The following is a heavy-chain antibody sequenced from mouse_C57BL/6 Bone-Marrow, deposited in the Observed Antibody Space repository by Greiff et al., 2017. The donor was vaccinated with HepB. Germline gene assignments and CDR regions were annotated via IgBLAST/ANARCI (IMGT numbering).Heavy chain of an antibody. Sequence: VQLQQSGAELVRPGASVKLSCKASGYTFTDYYINWVKQRPGQGLEWIARIYPGSGNNYYNEKFKGKATLTAEKSSSTAYMQLSSLTSEDSAVYFCARWEVTTVGATDYAMDYWGQGTSVTVSS. CDR3: ARWEVTTVGATDYAMDY. CDR2: IYPGSGNN. D-gene: IGHD1-1*01. V-gene: IGHV1-76*01. CDR1: GYTFTDYY. J-gene: IGHJ4*01.